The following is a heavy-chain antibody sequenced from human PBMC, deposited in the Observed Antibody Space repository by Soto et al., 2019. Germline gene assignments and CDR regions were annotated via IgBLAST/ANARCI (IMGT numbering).Heavy chain of an antibody. D-gene: IGHD1-26*01. J-gene: IGHJ4*02. CDR2: ISAYNGNT. Sequence: QVQLVQFGAEVKKPGASVKVSCKASGYTFTSYGISWVRQAPGQGLEWMGWISAYNGNTNYAQKLQGRVTMTTDTSTSTAYMELRSLRSDDTAVYYCARVRSLGIVGATGLDYWGQGTLVTVSS. CDR3: ARVRSLGIVGATGLDY. CDR1: GYTFTSYG. V-gene: IGHV1-18*04.